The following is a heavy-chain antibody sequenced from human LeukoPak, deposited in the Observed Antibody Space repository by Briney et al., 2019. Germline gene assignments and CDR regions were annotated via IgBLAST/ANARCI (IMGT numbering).Heavy chain of an antibody. J-gene: IGHJ4*02. D-gene: IGHD5-18*01. Sequence: PSETLSLTCAVYGGSFSGYYWSWIRQPPGKGLEWIGEINHSGSTNYNPSLKSRVTISVDTSKNQFSLKLSSVTAADTAVYYCARGGYSYGYGWGYWGQGTLVTVSS. CDR2: INHSGST. V-gene: IGHV4-34*01. CDR3: ARGGYSYGYGWGY. CDR1: GGSFSGYY.